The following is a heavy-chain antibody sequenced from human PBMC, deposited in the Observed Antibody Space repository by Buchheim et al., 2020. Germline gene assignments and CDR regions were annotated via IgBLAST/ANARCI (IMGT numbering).Heavy chain of an antibody. Sequence: EVHLVESGGGLVQPGGSLRLSCAASGFTVSGYWMHWVRHVPGQGLVWVSRINSDGGTNYVDSVKGRFTISRDNAKNLVYLQMNSLRAEDTAIYYCARGGYCTDGSSDYWGQGTL. CDR1: GFTVSGYW. D-gene: IGHD5-24*01. V-gene: IGHV3-74*01. CDR3: ARGGYCTDGSSDY. J-gene: IGHJ4*02. CDR2: INSDGGT.